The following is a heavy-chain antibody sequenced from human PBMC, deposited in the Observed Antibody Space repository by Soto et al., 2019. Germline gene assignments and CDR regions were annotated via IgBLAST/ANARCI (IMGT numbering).Heavy chain of an antibody. V-gene: IGHV1-2*04. D-gene: IGHD4-17*01. J-gene: IGHJ6*02. CDR2: INPNSGGT. Sequence: QVQLVQSGAEVKKPGASVKVSCKASGYTFTGYYMHWVRQAPGQGLEWMGWINPNSGGTNYAQKFQGWVTMTRDTSISTAYIELSRLRSDDTAVYYCAREGGLMTTVVTQSYSYYCLDVWGQGTTVTVSS. CDR3: AREGGLMTTVVTQSYSYYCLDV. CDR1: GYTFTGYY.